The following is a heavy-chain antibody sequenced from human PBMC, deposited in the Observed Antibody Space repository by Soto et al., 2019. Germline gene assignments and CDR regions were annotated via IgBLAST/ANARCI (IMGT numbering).Heavy chain of an antibody. J-gene: IGHJ4*02. V-gene: IGHV3-11*01. CDR3: ARDMRGAN. CDR2: INSGGSNI. D-gene: IGHD3-10*01. CDR1: GFTFTDHY. Sequence: QVQLVESGGGLVKPGGSLRLSCTASGFTFTDHYMTWIRQAPGKGPEWVSYINSGGSNIYYADSVRGRFTNSRDNAKNSVYMQMSSLRAEDTAIYYCARDMRGANWGQGTLVIVSS.